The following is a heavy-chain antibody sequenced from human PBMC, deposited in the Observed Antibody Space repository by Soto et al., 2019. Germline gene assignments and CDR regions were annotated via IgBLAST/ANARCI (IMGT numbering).Heavy chain of an antibody. Sequence: QLQLQESGPGLVKPSETLSLTCTVSGGSISSSSYYWGWIRQPPGKGLEYIGTIYSSGSTYYNPSLKSRVTISVDTSKNQFSLKLSSVTAADTAVYYCARREASWSNYFDYWGQGTLVTVSS. D-gene: IGHD6-13*01. CDR1: GGSISSSSYY. V-gene: IGHV4-39*01. J-gene: IGHJ4*02. CDR3: ARREASWSNYFDY. CDR2: IYSSGST.